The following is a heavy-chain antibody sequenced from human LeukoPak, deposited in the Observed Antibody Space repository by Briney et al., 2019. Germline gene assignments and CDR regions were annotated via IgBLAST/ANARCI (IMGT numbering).Heavy chain of an antibody. CDR2: IYYSGST. J-gene: IGHJ4*02. Sequence: SETLSLTCTVSGGSISSSSYYWGWIRQPPGKGLEWIGSIYYSGSTYYNPSLKSRVTISVDTSKNQFSLKLSSVTAADTAVYYCASLEYSSGWTDYWGQRTLVTVSS. CDR3: ASLEYSSGWTDY. CDR1: GGSISSSSYY. V-gene: IGHV4-39*01. D-gene: IGHD6-19*01.